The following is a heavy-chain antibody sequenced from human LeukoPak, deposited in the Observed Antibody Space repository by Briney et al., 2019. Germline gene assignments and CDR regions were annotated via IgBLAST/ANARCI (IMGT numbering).Heavy chain of an antibody. CDR2: INHSGST. V-gene: IGHV4-34*01. J-gene: IGHJ4*02. CDR1: GGSFSGYY. D-gene: IGHD3-9*01. Sequence: SETLSLTCAVYGGSFSGYYWSWIRQPPGKGLEWIGEINHSGSTNYNPSLKSRVTVSLDTSKNQFSLKLSSVTAADTAVYYCARGRAYFDWGQGTLVTVSS. CDR3: ARGRAYFD.